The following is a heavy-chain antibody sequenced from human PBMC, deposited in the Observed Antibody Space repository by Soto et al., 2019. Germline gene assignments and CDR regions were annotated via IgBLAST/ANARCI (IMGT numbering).Heavy chain of an antibody. D-gene: IGHD1-20*01. CDR1: GYLFTGYY. J-gene: IGHJ4*02. V-gene: IGHV1-46*01. CDR3: ARAIKVNWNPDH. Sequence: GAPVKLSCKASGYLFTGYYMHWGRQAPGQGPEWMGIINPSSGGISYAQKFQGRVTMTRDTSASTVYMELSSRRSEDTAVYYCARAIKVNWNPDHWGQGTLVTVSS. CDR2: INPSSGGI.